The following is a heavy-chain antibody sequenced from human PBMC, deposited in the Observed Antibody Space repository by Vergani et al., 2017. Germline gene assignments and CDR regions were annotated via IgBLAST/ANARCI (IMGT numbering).Heavy chain of an antibody. V-gene: IGHV3-15*01. J-gene: IGHJ1*01. CDR3: TTDLPPLSYYYDSSGYYAEYFQH. CDR1: GFTVSSNY. D-gene: IGHD3-22*01. Sequence: EVQLVESGGGLVQPGGSLRLSCAASGFTVSSNYMSWVRQAPGKGLEWVGRIKSKTDGGTTDYAAPVKGRFTISRDDSKNTLYLQMNSLKTEDTAVYYCTTDLPPLSYYYDSSGYYAEYFQHWGQGTLVTVSS. CDR2: IKSKTDGGTT.